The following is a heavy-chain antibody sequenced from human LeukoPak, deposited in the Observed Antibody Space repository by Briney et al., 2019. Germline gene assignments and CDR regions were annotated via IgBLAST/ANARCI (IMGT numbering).Heavy chain of an antibody. Sequence: SETLSLTCTVSGGSISSYYWSWIRQPPGKGLEWIGYIYYSGSTNYNPSLKSRVTISVDTSKNQFSLKLSSVTAADTAVYYCARDRTSSSSHFDYWGQGTLVTVSS. CDR3: ARDRTSSSSHFDY. CDR1: GGSISSYY. V-gene: IGHV4-59*12. D-gene: IGHD6-6*01. J-gene: IGHJ4*02. CDR2: IYYSGST.